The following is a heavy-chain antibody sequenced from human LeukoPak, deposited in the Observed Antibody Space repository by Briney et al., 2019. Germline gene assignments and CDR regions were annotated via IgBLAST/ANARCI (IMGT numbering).Heavy chain of an antibody. CDR1: GFTFSSYG. D-gene: IGHD6-13*01. CDR2: IRYDGSNK. Sequence: GGSLRLSCAASGFTFSSYGMHWVPQAPGKALEWVAFIRYDGSNKYYADSVKGGFTISRDNSKNTLYLEMNSLRAEDTAVYYCAKDWADSSSWKLYYYYGMDVWGQGTTVTVSS. CDR3: AKDWADSSSWKLYYYYGMDV. V-gene: IGHV3-30*02. J-gene: IGHJ6*02.